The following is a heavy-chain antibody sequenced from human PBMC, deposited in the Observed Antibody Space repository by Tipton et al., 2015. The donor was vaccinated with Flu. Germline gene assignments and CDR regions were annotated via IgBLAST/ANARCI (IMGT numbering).Heavy chain of an antibody. V-gene: IGHV4-34*01. CDR1: GGSFSGYY. CDR2: INHSGST. D-gene: IGHD6-13*01. CDR3: ARVIAAAGNHAFDI. J-gene: IGHJ3*02. Sequence: GLVKPSETLSLTCAVYGGSFSGYYWSWIRQPPGKGLEWIGEINHSGSTNYNPSLKSRVTISVDTSKNQFSLKLSSVTAADTAVYYCARVIAAAGNHAFDIWGQGTMVTVSS.